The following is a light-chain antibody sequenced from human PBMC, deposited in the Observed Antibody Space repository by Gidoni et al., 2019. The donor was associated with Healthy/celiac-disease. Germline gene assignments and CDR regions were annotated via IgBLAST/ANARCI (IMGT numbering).Light chain of an antibody. CDR1: QSISSW. V-gene: IGKV1-5*03. CDR2: KAS. J-gene: IGKJ4*01. Sequence: DIQMNQSPSTLSASVGDRVTITCRASQSISSWLAWYQQKPGKAPEILFYKASSLECGVPSMCSCRRSVALFTLTIRSLQSDYLTSYCCQQYNSYSVFGGGTKVEIK. CDR3: QQYNSYSV.